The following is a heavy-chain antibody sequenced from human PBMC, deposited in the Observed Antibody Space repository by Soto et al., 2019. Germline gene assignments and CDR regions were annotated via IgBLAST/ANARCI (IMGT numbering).Heavy chain of an antibody. Sequence: SETLSLTCAVYGGSFSGYYWSWIRQPPGKGLEWIGEINHSGSTNYNPSLKSRVTISVDTSKNQFSLKLSSVTAADTAVYYCASSAGHPGDFFYYNGMDVWGQGTTVTVSS. CDR2: INHSGST. CDR1: GGSFSGYY. D-gene: IGHD3-10*01. J-gene: IGHJ6*02. V-gene: IGHV4-34*01. CDR3: ASSAGHPGDFFYYNGMDV.